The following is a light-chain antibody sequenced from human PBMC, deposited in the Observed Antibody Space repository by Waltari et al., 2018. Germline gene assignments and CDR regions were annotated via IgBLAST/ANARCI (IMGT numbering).Light chain of an antibody. Sequence: EIVMTQSPATLSVSPGERDTLSCRASQSIADNLAWYQQKPAQAPRLLIYGASTRATGVPARFRGSVSGTEFTHTIRSLQSEDVAIYYCQQYNHWPPITFGQGTRLEIK. CDR1: QSIADN. V-gene: IGKV3-15*01. CDR3: QQYNHWPPIT. J-gene: IGKJ5*01. CDR2: GAS.